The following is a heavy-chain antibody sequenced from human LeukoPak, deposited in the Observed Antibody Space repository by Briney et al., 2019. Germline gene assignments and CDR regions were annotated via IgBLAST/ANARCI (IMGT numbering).Heavy chain of an antibody. Sequence: GGSLRLSCAASGFTFSSYGMSWVRQAPGKGLEWVSSISTSSSYIYYADSVKGRFTISRDNAKNSLYLQMNSLRAEDTAVYYCARDGFHLTYYYDRSGKTYYFDYWGQGTLVTVSS. CDR1: GFTFSSYG. J-gene: IGHJ4*02. CDR3: ARDGFHLTYYYDRSGKTYYFDY. V-gene: IGHV3-21*01. D-gene: IGHD3-22*01. CDR2: ISTSSSYI.